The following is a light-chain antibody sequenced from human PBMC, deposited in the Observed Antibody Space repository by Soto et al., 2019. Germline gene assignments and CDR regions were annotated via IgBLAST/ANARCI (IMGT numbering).Light chain of an antibody. CDR2: DVS. V-gene: IGKV3-11*01. J-gene: IGKJ5*01. Sequence: ENVLTQSPATLSLSPGERATLSCRASQSVDKHLAWYQQNPGQAPRLLIFDVSNRATGIPARFSCSGSETDFTLTISSLEPEDCAVYYFQQRNNWPITFGQGTRLEI. CDR1: QSVDKH. CDR3: QQRNNWPIT.